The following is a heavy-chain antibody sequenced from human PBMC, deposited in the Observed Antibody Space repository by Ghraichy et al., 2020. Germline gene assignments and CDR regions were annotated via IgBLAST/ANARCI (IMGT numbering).Heavy chain of an antibody. J-gene: IGHJ4*02. CDR1: GFAFSSYA. V-gene: IGHV3-23*01. Sequence: GGSLRLSCAASGFAFSSYAMNWVRQAPGKGLEWVSVVGGSSGGRYYADSVKGRFTISRDNSKNTVYLEMNSLRADDTAFYYCAKTGDSSCWNYFDHWGQGTLVTVSS. CDR2: VGGSSGGR. D-gene: IGHD7-27*01. CDR3: AKTGDSSCWNYFDH.